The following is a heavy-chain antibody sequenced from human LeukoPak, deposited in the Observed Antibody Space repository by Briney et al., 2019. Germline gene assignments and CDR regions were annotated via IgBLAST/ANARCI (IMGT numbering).Heavy chain of an antibody. CDR2: IYNSGST. D-gene: IGHD3-3*01. Sequence: SSETLSLTCSVSGGSISTSYWIWIRQPPGKGLEWIGYIYNSGSTNYNPSFKSRVTISVDTSKNQFSLKLSSVTAADTAVYYCARGPRITIFGPTWHWFDPWGQGTLVTVSS. J-gene: IGHJ5*02. V-gene: IGHV4-59*12. CDR1: GGSISTSY. CDR3: ARGPRITIFGPTWHWFDP.